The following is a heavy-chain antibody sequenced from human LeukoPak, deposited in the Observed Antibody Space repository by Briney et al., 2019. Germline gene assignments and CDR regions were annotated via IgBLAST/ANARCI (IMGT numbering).Heavy chain of an antibody. Sequence: GGSLRRSCAASGFTFSSYAMSWVRQAPGKGLEWVSAISGSGGSTYYADSVKGRFTISRDNSKNTLYLQMNSLRAEDTAVYYCAKALGIAVAGLDYWGQGTLVTVSS. D-gene: IGHD6-19*01. CDR2: ISGSGGST. J-gene: IGHJ4*02. CDR3: AKALGIAVAGLDY. CDR1: GFTFSSYA. V-gene: IGHV3-23*01.